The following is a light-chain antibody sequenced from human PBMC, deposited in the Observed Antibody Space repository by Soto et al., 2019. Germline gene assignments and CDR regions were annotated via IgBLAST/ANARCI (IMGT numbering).Light chain of an antibody. CDR3: QQSYRSPT. CDR2: AAS. J-gene: IGKJ1*01. V-gene: IGKV1-39*01. CDR1: QSISSY. Sequence: DIQMTQSPSSLSASVGDRVTITCRASQSISSYLNWYQQKPGKAPKLLIYAASTLQFGVPSRFSGSGSGTDFTLTISSLQPKDFATYYCQQSYRSPTFGQGTKVDIK.